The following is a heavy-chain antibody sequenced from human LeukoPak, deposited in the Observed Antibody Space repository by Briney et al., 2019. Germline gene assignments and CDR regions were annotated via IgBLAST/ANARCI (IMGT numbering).Heavy chain of an antibody. D-gene: IGHD3-10*01. CDR3: AKEWSGNGYVDY. CDR1: GFTFSTYA. V-gene: IGHV3-23*01. CDR2: ISGGHNST. Sequence: GGSLRLSCAASGFTFSTYAMSWVRQAPGKGPQWVSAISGGHNSTYYADSVKGRFTISRDNSENALYLQMDDLRAEDTAVYYCAKEWSGNGYVDYWGQGTLVTVSS. J-gene: IGHJ4*02.